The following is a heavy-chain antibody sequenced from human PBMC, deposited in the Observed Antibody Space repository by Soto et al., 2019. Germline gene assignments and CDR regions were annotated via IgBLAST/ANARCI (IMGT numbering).Heavy chain of an antibody. CDR3: ARVAYQSLDN. J-gene: IGHJ4*02. Sequence: QVQLVQSGAEVKKPGASVKVSCKASGYTVTTHHVHWVRQAPGQGLEWVGIINPNDGDTLYAQKFQGRVTMTRDTSTSTVYVELSSLASEDTAVYYCARVAYQSLDNWGQGTLVTVSS. V-gene: IGHV1-46*01. CDR1: GYTVTTHH. CDR2: INPNDGDT. D-gene: IGHD3-16*01.